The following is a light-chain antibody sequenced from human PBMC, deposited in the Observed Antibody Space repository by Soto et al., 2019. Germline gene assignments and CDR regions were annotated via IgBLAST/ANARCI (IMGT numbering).Light chain of an antibody. CDR1: RSISIY. CDR3: QQRGSWPNT. CDR2: DAS. V-gene: IGKV3-11*01. Sequence: EVVLTQSPATLSLSPGEGATLSCRASRSISIYLAWYQQKPGQAPRLLVYDASNRATGVTARFSGSGSGTDFTLTISSLEPEDFAIYYCQQRGSWPNTFGQGTKLEIK. J-gene: IGKJ2*01.